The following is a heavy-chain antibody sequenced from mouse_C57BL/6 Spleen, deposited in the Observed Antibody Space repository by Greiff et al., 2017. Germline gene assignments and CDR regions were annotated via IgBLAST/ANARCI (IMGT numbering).Heavy chain of an antibody. CDR1: GYTFTDYY. Sequence: VQLQQSGAELVRPGASVKLSCKASGYTFTDYYINWVKQRPGQGLEWIARIYPGSGNTYYNEKFKGKATLTAEKSSSTAYMQLSSLTSEDSAVYFCARDYSNRGGFAYWGQGTLVTVSA. D-gene: IGHD2-5*01. CDR3: ARDYSNRGGFAY. J-gene: IGHJ3*01. V-gene: IGHV1-76*01. CDR2: IYPGSGNT.